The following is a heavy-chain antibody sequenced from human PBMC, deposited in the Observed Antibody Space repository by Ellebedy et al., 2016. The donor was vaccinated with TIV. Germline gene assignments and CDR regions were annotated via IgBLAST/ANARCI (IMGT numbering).Heavy chain of an antibody. CDR2: ISWDGGST. J-gene: IGHJ6*02. D-gene: IGHD6-6*01. CDR1: GFTFDDYT. Sequence: GESLKISCAASGFTFDDYTMHWVRQAPGKGLEWVSLISWDGGSTYYADSVKGRFTISRDNSKNSLYLQMNSLRTEDTALYYCAKDIIAARPPLMAYYYYGMDVWGQGTTVTVSS. V-gene: IGHV3-43*01. CDR3: AKDIIAARPPLMAYYYYGMDV.